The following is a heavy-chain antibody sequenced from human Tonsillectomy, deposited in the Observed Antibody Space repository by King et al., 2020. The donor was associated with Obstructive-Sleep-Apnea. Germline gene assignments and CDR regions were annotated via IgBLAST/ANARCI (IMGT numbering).Heavy chain of an antibody. CDR3: ARDRDYGDYVDYYYGMDV. CDR2: INPSGGST. CDR1: GYTFTSYY. Sequence: VQLVESGAEVKKPGASVKVSCKASGYTFTSYYMHWVRQAPGQGLEWMGIINPSGGSTSYAQQFQGRVTMTRDTSTSTVYMELSSLRSEDTAVYYCARDRDYGDYVDYYYGMDVWGQGTTVTVSS. V-gene: IGHV1-46*01. D-gene: IGHD4-17*01. J-gene: IGHJ6*02.